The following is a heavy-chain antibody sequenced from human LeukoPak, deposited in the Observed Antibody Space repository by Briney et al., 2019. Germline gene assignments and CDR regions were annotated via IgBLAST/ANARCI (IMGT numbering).Heavy chain of an antibody. J-gene: IGHJ4*02. CDR2: LSSSGTST. CDR3: AKEGPTRVAGAFDY. V-gene: IGHV3-23*01. CDR1: GFTFNSYT. D-gene: IGHD3-3*01. Sequence: GGSLRLSCAASGFTFNSYTMNWVRQAPGKGPEWVSALSSSGTSTYYTHAVKGRVTISRDNSKNTLYLQMNTLRAEDTAVYYCAKEGPTRVAGAFDYWGQGTLVTVSS.